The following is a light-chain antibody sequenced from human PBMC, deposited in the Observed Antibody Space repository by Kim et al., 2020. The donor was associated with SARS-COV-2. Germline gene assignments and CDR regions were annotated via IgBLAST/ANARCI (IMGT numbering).Light chain of an antibody. V-gene: IGLV2-18*02. CDR2: EVS. CDR3: SSYTSSSTPHVV. Sequence: SVTISLNGTSSDVGSYTRVSWYQQPRGTAPKLMIYEVSNRPSGVPDRFSGSKSGNTASLTISGLQAEDEADYYCSSYTSSSTPHVVFGGGTQLTVL. CDR1: SSDVGSYTR. J-gene: IGLJ2*01.